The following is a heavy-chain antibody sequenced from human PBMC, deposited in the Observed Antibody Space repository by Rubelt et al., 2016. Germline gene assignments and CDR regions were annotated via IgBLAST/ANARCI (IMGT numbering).Heavy chain of an antibody. J-gene: IGHJ4*01. V-gene: IGHV4-59*01. CDR3: ARWDVDYLDY. Sequence: QVQLQESGPGLVKPSETLSLNCTVSGGSISSYSWSWIRQPPGKGLEWIGYIYYSGSTNYNPSIMSRVTMSVDTSKNQFSLRLSAVTAADTAVYYCARWDVDYLDYWGQGTLVTGSS. D-gene: IGHD1-26*01. CDR1: GGSISSYS. CDR2: IYYSGST.